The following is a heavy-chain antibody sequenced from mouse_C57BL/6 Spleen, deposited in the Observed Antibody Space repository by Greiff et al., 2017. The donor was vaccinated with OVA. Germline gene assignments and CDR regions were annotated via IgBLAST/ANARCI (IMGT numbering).Heavy chain of an antibody. CDR1: GFNIKDYY. CDR2: IDPEDGET. CDR3: ARSGGGCSDWYFED. Sequence: VQLQQSGAELVKPGASVKLSCTASGFNIKDYYMHWVKQRTEQGLEWIGRIDPEDGETKYAPKFQGKAPITADTSSNTAYLQLSSLTSADTDVDYCARSGGGCSDWYFEDWGTGTTVTVAS. J-gene: IGHJ1*03. D-gene: IGHD3-2*02. V-gene: IGHV14-2*01.